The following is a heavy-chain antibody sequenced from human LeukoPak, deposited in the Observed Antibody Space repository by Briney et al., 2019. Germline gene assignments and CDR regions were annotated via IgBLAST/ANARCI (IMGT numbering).Heavy chain of an antibody. V-gene: IGHV1-69*04. CDR2: IIPILGIA. Sequence: SVKVSCKASGGTFSSYAISWVRQAPGQGLEWMGRIIPILGIANYAQKFQGRVTITADKSTSTAYMELSSLRSEDTAVYYCARIITIFGVVIMDVWGQGTTDTVSS. CDR1: GGTFSSYA. CDR3: ARIITIFGVVIMDV. J-gene: IGHJ6*02. D-gene: IGHD3-3*01.